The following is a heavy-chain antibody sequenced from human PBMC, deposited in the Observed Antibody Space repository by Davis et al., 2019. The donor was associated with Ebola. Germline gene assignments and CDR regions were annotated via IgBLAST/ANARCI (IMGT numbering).Heavy chain of an antibody. Sequence: GGSLRLSCTDSVITFSSYAMTWVRQAPGKGLEWVSAISGSGGSTYYADSVKGRFTISRDNSKKTLYLQMNSLRAEDTAVYYCAKDYEDTAWLFDYWGQGTLVTVSS. CDR2: ISGSGGST. V-gene: IGHV3-23*01. J-gene: IGHJ4*02. D-gene: IGHD5-24*01. CDR1: VITFSSYA. CDR3: AKDYEDTAWLFDY.